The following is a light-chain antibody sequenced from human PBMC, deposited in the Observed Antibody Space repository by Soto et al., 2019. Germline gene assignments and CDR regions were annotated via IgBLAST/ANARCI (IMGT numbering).Light chain of an antibody. J-gene: IGLJ3*02. CDR1: SSDVGGYNY. V-gene: IGLV2-14*01. CDR2: EVS. Sequence: QSALTQPASVSGSPGQSITISCTGTSSDVGGYNYVSWYQQHPGKAPKVMIYEVSNRPSGVSNRFSASKSGKTASLTISGLQHDDEADHYCSSYKSRSTWVFGGGTKVTV. CDR3: SSYKSRSTWV.